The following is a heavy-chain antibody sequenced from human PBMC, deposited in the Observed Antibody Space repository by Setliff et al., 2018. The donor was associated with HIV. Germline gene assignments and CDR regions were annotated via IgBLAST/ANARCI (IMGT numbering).Heavy chain of an antibody. CDR1: GYSFTNHY. CDR2: INPTGGST. D-gene: IGHD5-12*01. J-gene: IGHJ3*02. V-gene: IGHV1-46*01. CDR3: ASAGAWQRNALDI. Sequence: SVKVSCKPSGYSFTNHYMHWVRQAPGQGLEWMGVINPTGGSTRNTQKFQGRVAMTRDTSTSTVYMELSSLRSEDTAVYYCASAGAWQRNALDIWGQGTMVT.